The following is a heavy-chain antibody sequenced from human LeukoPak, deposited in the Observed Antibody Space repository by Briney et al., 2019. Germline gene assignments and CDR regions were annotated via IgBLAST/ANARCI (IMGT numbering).Heavy chain of an antibody. Sequence: SETLSLTCSVSGGSIHTFFWSWIRQPAGKGLEWIGRIYVSGITEYNPSLKSRVTMSVDTSKNHFSLKLSSVTAADTAVYYCARDLNTVIREVKADNWFDPWGQGTLVTVSS. V-gene: IGHV4-4*07. D-gene: IGHD3-10*01. J-gene: IGHJ5*02. CDR3: ARDLNTVIREVKADNWFDP. CDR1: GGSIHTFF. CDR2: IYVSGIT.